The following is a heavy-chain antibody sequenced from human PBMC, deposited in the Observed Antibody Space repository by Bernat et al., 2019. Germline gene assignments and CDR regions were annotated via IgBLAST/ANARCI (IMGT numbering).Heavy chain of an antibody. J-gene: IGHJ4*02. CDR2: IYSGGDT. CDR3: ASRAVAGEKGYYFDN. V-gene: IGHV3-53*01. Sequence: EVQLVESGGGLIQPGGSLRLSCAASGFTVSNKYMSWVRQAPGKGLEWVSVIYSGGDTYYADSVKGRFTITRDNSKNTLYLQMDSRRAEDTAVYYCASRAVAGEKGYYFDNWGQGNLVTVSS. CDR1: GFTVSNKY. D-gene: IGHD6-19*01.